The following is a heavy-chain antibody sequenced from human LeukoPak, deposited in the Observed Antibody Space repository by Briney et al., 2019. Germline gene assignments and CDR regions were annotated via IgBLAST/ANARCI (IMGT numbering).Heavy chain of an antibody. V-gene: IGHV1-69*13. D-gene: IGHD6-13*01. Sequence: SVKVSCKASGGTFSSYAISWVRQAPGQGLEWMGGIIPIFGTANYAQKFQGRVTITADESTSTAYMELSSLRSVDTAVYYCARCPSSSWKENRFDPWGQGTLVTVSS. CDR1: GGTFSSYA. CDR2: IIPIFGTA. CDR3: ARCPSSSWKENRFDP. J-gene: IGHJ5*02.